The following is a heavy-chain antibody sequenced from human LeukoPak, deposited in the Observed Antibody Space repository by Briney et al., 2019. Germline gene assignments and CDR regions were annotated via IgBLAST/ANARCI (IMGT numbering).Heavy chain of an antibody. V-gene: IGHV1-69*01. CDR2: IIPIFSTA. J-gene: IGHJ4*02. D-gene: IGHD3-22*01. CDR1: GGTFSSYA. Sequence: SVKVSCKASGGTFSSYAISWVRQAPGQGLEWMGGIIPIFSTANYAQKFQGRVTITADESTSTAYMELSSLRSEDTAVYYCARRGYYDSSGSFDYWGQGTLVTVSS. CDR3: ARRGYYDSSGSFDY.